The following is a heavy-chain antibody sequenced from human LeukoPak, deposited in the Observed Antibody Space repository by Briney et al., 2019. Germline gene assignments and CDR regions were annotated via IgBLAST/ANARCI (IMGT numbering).Heavy chain of an antibody. V-gene: IGHV4-39*01. CDR1: GGSIRRRSSF. CDR3: ARQSHRNWFDP. CDR2: VYYSGST. J-gene: IGHJ5*02. Sequence: WETLSLTCTVSGGSIRRRSSFGGWIRQSPGKGLEWIGSVYYSGSTYYNPSLKSRVAISVDTSKNRFSLKLSSVTAADTAVYYCARQSHRNWFDPWGLGTLVTVSS.